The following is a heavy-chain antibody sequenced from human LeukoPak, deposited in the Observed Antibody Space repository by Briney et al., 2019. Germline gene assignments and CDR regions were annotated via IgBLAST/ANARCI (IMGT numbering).Heavy chain of an antibody. D-gene: IGHD1-26*01. Sequence: GGSLRLSCAASGFTFSSYAMSWVRQAPGKGLEWVSAISAGGGSTYYADSVKGRFTISRDNSKNTLYLQMNSLRAEDTAVYYCARGQIVGATGLYYFDYWGQGTLVTVSS. V-gene: IGHV3-23*01. CDR2: ISAGGGST. CDR1: GFTFSSYA. J-gene: IGHJ4*02. CDR3: ARGQIVGATGLYYFDY.